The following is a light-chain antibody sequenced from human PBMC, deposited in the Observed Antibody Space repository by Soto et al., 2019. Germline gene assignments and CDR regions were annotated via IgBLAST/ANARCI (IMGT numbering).Light chain of an antibody. J-gene: IGKJ1*01. CDR1: QSVSSNY. V-gene: IGKV3-20*01. CDR2: GAS. CDR3: QQYGSTPRT. Sequence: EIVMTQSPGTLSLSPGEGATLSCRASQSVSSNYVAWYQQKPGQSPRLLIYGASSRATGIPGRFSGSGSGTDFTLTISRLEPEDFAVYYCQQYGSTPRTFGRGTKVDIK.